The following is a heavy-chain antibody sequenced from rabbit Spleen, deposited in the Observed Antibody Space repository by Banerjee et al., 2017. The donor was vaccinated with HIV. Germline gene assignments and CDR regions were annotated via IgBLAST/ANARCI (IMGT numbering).Heavy chain of an antibody. V-gene: IGHV1S45*01. CDR1: GFSFSSGYY. Sequence: EQLEESGGGLVKPEGSLTLTCTASGFSFSSGYYMCWVRQAPGKGLEWIGCIGTGSGSTWYASWAKGRFTISKTSSTTVTLQMNSLTAADTATYFCARDLVTVIGWNFSLWGQGTLVTVS. CDR2: IGTGSGST. D-gene: IGHD1-1*01. J-gene: IGHJ3*01. CDR3: ARDLVTVIGWNFSL.